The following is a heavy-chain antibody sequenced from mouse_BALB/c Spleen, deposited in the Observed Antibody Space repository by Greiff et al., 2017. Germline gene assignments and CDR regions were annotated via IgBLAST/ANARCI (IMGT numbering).Heavy chain of an antibody. CDR2: INPYNDGT. Sequence: EVQLQQSGPELVKPGASVKMSCKASGYTFTSYVMHWVKQKPGQGLEWIGNINPYNDGTKYNEKFKGKATLTSDKSSSTAYMELSSLTSEDSAVYYCARSRGIYYGSSPYWYFDVWGAGTTVTVSS. V-gene: IGHV1-14*01. CDR1: GYTFTSYV. D-gene: IGHD1-1*01. CDR3: ARSRGIYYGSSPYWYFDV. J-gene: IGHJ1*01.